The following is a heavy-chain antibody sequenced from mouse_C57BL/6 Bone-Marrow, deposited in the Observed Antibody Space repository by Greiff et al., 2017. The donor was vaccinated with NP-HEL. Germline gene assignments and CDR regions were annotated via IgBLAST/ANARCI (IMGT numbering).Heavy chain of an antibody. CDR3: VSRPFAY. CDR1: GYTFTDYY. V-gene: IGHV1-26*01. CDR2: INPNNGGT. J-gene: IGHJ3*01. Sequence: VQLQQSGPELVKPGASVKISCKASGYTFTDYYMNWVKQSHGKSLEWIGDINPNNGGTSYNQKFKGKATLTVDKSSSTAYMELRSLTSEDSAVYYCVSRPFAYWGQGTLVTVSA.